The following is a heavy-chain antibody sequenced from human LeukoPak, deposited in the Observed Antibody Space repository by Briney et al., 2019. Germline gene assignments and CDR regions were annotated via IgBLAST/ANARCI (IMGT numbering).Heavy chain of an antibody. CDR2: INNDGSIT. CDR3: ARGWNTTPRSGFDI. CDR1: EVTISRYW. J-gene: IGHJ3*02. V-gene: IGHV3-74*01. D-gene: IGHD1/OR15-1a*01. Sequence: GGTLRLSCAVSEVTISRYWMHWVRQAPGPGLVWVSNINNDGSITTYADSVKGRFTISRDNVKNTLFLQMNSLGAEDTALYYCARGWNTTPRSGFDIWGLGTMVTVSS.